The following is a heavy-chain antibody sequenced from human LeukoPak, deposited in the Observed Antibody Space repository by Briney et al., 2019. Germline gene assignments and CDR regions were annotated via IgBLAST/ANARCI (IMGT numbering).Heavy chain of an antibody. D-gene: IGHD3-3*01. J-gene: IGHJ4*02. CDR2: ISHTGSV. Sequence: GSLRLSCAASGFTFSRNAMNWVRQSPGKGLEWIGEISHTGSVNYNLSLESRVTISTDKSKNQFSLMLRSVAAADTAVYYCARHDDFLSPYDYWGQGVLVTVSS. CDR1: GFTFSRNAM. CDR3: ARHDDFLSPYDY. V-gene: IGHV4-4*02.